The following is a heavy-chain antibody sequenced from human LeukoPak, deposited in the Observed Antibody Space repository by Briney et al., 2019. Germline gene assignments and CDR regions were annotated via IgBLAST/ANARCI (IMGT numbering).Heavy chain of an antibody. D-gene: IGHD6-19*01. CDR1: GGSISSGGYY. Sequence: SQTLSLTCTVSGGSISSGGYYWIWIRQPPGKGLEWIGEINHSGSTNYNPSLRSRVTVSVHTSKNQLSLKLSSVTAADTAVYYCARQWLVSPLFDYWGQGTLVTVSS. V-gene: IGHV4-30-2*01. CDR2: INHSGST. CDR3: ARQWLVSPLFDY. J-gene: IGHJ4*02.